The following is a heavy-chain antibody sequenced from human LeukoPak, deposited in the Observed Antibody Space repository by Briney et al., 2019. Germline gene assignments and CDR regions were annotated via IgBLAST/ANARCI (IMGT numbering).Heavy chain of an antibody. Sequence: GASLRLSCAASGFTFSSYAMSWVRQAPGKGLEWVSYISSSGSTIYYADSVKGRFTISRDNAKNSLYLQMNSLRAEDTAVYYCARDRYCSGGSCYPQDDFQHWGQGTLVTVSS. D-gene: IGHD2-15*01. V-gene: IGHV3-48*03. CDR3: ARDRYCSGGSCYPQDDFQH. CDR2: ISSSGSTI. CDR1: GFTFSSYA. J-gene: IGHJ1*01.